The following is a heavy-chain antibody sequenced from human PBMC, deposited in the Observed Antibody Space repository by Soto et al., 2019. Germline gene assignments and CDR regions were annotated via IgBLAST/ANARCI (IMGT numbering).Heavy chain of an antibody. CDR2: ISAYNGNT. CDR3: ARARQIYCSSTSCPDNWFDP. Sequence: ASVKVSCKASGYTFTSYGISWVRQAPGQGLEWMGWISAYNGNTNYAQKLQGRVTMTTDTSTSTAYMELRSLRSDDTAVYYCARARQIYCSSTSCPDNWFDPWGQGTLVTVSS. CDR1: GYTFTSYG. J-gene: IGHJ5*02. V-gene: IGHV1-18*01. D-gene: IGHD2-2*01.